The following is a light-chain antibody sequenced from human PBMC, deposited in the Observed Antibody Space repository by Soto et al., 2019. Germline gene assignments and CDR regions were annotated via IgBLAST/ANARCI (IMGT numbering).Light chain of an antibody. Sequence: DIQMTQSPSTLSASVGDRVTITCRASQSISSWLAWYQQKPGKAPKLLIYKASSLESGVPSRFSGSGSGTEFTLTISSLQPDDFSTYSCQQYNSYVTVGGGTKMEIK. CDR1: QSISSW. V-gene: IGKV1-5*03. CDR3: QQYNSYVT. CDR2: KAS. J-gene: IGKJ4*01.